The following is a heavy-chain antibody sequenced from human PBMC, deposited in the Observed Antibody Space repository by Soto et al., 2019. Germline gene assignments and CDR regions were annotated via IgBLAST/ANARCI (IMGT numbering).Heavy chain of an antibody. Sequence: EVQLLESGGGLVQPGGSLRLSCAASGFTFSSYAMSWVRQAPGKGLEWVSAISGSGGITYYADSVKGRFTISRDNSKNTLYLKMSSLRAEDTAVYYCAKDSSSSGWKDYYYYGMDVWGQGTTVTVSS. J-gene: IGHJ6*02. V-gene: IGHV3-23*01. CDR3: AKDSSSSGWKDYYYYGMDV. CDR1: GFTFSSYA. D-gene: IGHD6-19*01. CDR2: ISGSGGIT.